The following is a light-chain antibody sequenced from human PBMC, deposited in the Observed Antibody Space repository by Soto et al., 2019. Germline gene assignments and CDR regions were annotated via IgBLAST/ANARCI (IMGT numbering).Light chain of an antibody. CDR3: SLYTSSSTSWV. CDR2: EVS. J-gene: IGLJ3*02. CDR1: SSDVGSYNR. V-gene: IGLV2-18*01. Sequence: QSALTQPPSVSGSPGQSVTISCTGTSSDVGSYNRVSWYQQPPGTAPKLMIYEVSNRPSGVPDRFSGSKSGNPASLTISGLQAEDEADYYCSLYTSSSTSWVFGGGTKVTVL.